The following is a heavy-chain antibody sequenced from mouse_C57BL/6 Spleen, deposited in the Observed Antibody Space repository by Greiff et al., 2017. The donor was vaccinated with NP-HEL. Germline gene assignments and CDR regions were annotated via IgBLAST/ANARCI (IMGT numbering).Heavy chain of an antibody. CDR2: INYDGSST. V-gene: IGHV5-16*01. J-gene: IGHJ1*03. CDR1: GFTFSDYY. Sequence: EVHLVESEGGLVQPGSSMKLSCTASGFTFSDYYMAWVRQVPEKGLEWVANINYDGSSTYYLDSLKSRFIISRDNAKNILYLQMSSLKSEDTATYYCARGEDLWYFDVWGTGTTVTVSS. CDR3: ARGEDLWYFDV.